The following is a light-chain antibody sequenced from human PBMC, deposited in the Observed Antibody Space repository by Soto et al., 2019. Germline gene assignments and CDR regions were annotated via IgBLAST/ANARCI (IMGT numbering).Light chain of an antibody. CDR1: QSVSSN. J-gene: IGKJ3*01. V-gene: IGKV3-15*01. CDR3: QQYNNWPT. CDR2: GAS. Sequence: EIVMKQSPATLSVSPGERATLSCRASQSVSSNLAWYQQKPGQAPRLLIYGASTRATGIPARFSGSGSGTEFTLTISSLQSEDFAVSYCQQYNNWPTFGPGTKVDIK.